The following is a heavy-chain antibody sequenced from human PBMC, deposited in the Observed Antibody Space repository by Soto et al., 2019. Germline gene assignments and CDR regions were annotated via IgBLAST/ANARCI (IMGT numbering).Heavy chain of an antibody. D-gene: IGHD3-10*01. CDR2: ISGSGGST. V-gene: IGHV3-23*01. CDR3: AKVADGILWFGELSNL. Sequence: GGSLRLSCAASGFTFSSYAMSWVRQAPGKGLEWVSAISGSGGSTYYADSVKGRFTISRDNSKNTLYLQMNSLRAEDTAVYYCAKVADGILWFGELSNLWGQGTLVTVSS. CDR1: GFTFSSYA. J-gene: IGHJ5*02.